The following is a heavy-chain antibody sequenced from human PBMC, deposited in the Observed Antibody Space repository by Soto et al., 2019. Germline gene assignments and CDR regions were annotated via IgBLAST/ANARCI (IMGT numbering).Heavy chain of an antibody. J-gene: IGHJ6*02. D-gene: IGHD5-18*01. Sequence: GDSLKISGKGSGYSFTSYWISWVGQRPGKSMAWIGRIDRSDSYTDYSPYFQGHVALLADKSISTAYLQWRGLKASDTAMYCCARLGREQLRADYGKDVWGQGTTVTVSS. CDR1: GYSFTSYW. CDR3: ARLGREQLRADYGKDV. V-gene: IGHV5-10-1*01. CDR2: IDRSDSYT.